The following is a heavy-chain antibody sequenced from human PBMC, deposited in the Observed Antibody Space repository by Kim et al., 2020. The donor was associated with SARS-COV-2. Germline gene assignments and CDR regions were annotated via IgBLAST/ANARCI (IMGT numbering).Heavy chain of an antibody. D-gene: IGHD3-10*01. CDR1: GFNFYRYG. J-gene: IGHJ3*02. CDR3: AGTSIDLPQINMARDDAFNI. V-gene: IGHV1-18*01. CDR2: MNSSTGDT. Sequence: ASVKVSCKACGFNFYRYGITWVRQAPGQGLEWMGWMNSSTGDTNYARKVRGRVTMTTDISTSTAYMELRSLTAHDTAIYYCAGTSIDLPQINMARDDAFNIWGHGTMVTVSS.